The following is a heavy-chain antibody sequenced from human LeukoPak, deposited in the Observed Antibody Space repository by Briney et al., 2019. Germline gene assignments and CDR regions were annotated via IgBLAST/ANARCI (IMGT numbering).Heavy chain of an antibody. J-gene: IGHJ3*02. CDR2: IYYSGTT. V-gene: IGHV4-39*01. Sequence: SETLSLTCTVSGGSISSSNYYWGWIRQPPGKGLEWIGSIYYSGTTYYNPSLKSRVTISVDTSKNQFSLKLSSVTAADTAVYYCARHKTHTSGDAFDIWGQGTMVTVSS. CDR3: ARHKTHTSGDAFDI. D-gene: IGHD3-10*01. CDR1: GGSISSSNYY.